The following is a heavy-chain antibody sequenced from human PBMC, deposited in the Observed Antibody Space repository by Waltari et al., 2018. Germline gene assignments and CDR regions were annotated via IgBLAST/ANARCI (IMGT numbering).Heavy chain of an antibody. Sequence: QVQLVQSGAEVKKPGSSVKVSCKASGGTFSSYAISWVRQAPGQGLEWMGGIIPRFGTANYAQQFQGRVTVTTDESTSTAYMELSSLRSEDTAVYYCARDVKAAAGTRDYYYGMDVWGQGTTVTVSS. CDR1: GGTFSSYA. CDR2: IIPRFGTA. D-gene: IGHD6-13*01. J-gene: IGHJ6*02. V-gene: IGHV1-69*05. CDR3: ARDVKAAAGTRDYYYGMDV.